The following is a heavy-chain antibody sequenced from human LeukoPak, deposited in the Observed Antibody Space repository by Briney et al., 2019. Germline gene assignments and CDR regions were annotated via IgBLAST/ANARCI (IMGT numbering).Heavy chain of an antibody. CDR3: ARDLGRYDSSGYYYGNYYYYGMDV. D-gene: IGHD3-22*01. CDR1: GGTFSSYA. Sequence: SVKVSCKASGGTFSSYAISLVRQAPGQGLEWMGRIIPILGIANYAQKFQGRVTITADKSTSTAYMELSSLRSEDTAVYYCARDLGRYDSSGYYYGNYYYYGMDVWGQGTTVTVSS. CDR2: IIPILGIA. J-gene: IGHJ6*02. V-gene: IGHV1-69*04.